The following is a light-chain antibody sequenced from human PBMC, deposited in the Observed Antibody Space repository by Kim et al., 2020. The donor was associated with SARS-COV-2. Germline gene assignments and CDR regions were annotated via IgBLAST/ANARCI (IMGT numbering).Light chain of an antibody. Sequence: AAVGDRDTITCQASQDIRNYLNWYQQKPGKAPKLLIYDASNLETGGPSRCSGSGSGTDFTFTISSLQPEDIATYYCQQYDNLPITFGQGTRLEIK. CDR2: DAS. V-gene: IGKV1-33*01. CDR1: QDIRNY. CDR3: QQYDNLPIT. J-gene: IGKJ5*01.